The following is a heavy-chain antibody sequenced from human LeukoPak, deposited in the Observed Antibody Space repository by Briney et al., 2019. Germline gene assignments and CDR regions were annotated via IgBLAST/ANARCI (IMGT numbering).Heavy chain of an antibody. CDR3: ARDPINSSSAGDY. Sequence: GGSLRLSCAASGFPFSIYSMIWVRQAPGKGLEWVSFISSSNSYIYYAHSVKGRFTISRDNAKNSLYLQMNSLRAEDTAVYYCARDPINSSSAGDYWGQGTLVTVSS. CDR2: ISSSNSYI. D-gene: IGHD6-6*01. J-gene: IGHJ4*02. CDR1: GFPFSIYS. V-gene: IGHV3-21*01.